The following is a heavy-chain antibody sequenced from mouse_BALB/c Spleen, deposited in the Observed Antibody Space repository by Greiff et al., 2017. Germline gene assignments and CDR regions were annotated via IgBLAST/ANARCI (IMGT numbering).Heavy chain of an antibody. CDR3: ARDLLWLRRGVYYAMDY. CDR1: GFTFSSYG. D-gene: IGHD2-2*01. J-gene: IGHJ4*01. Sequence: EVHLVESGGGLVQPGGSLKLSCAASGFTFSSYGMSWVRQTPDKRLELVATINSNGGSTYYPDSVKGRFTISRDNAKNTLYLQMSSLKSEDTAMYYCARDLLWLRRGVYYAMDYWGQGTSVTVSS. CDR2: INSNGGST. V-gene: IGHV5-6-3*01.